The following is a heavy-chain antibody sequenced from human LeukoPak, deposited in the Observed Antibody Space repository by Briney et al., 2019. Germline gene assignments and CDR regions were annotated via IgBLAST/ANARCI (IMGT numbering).Heavy chain of an antibody. CDR2: ISGTGGST. CDR3: AKDLLLWFGSRSGSDV. J-gene: IGHJ6*02. CDR1: GFTFSSYA. Sequence: GGSLRLSCAASGFTFSSYAMSWVRQAPGKGLEWLSAISGTGGSTYYADSVKGRFTISRDNSKNTLDLQMDSLRAEDTAVYYCAKDLLLWFGSRSGSDVWGQGTTVTVSS. D-gene: IGHD3-10*01. V-gene: IGHV3-23*01.